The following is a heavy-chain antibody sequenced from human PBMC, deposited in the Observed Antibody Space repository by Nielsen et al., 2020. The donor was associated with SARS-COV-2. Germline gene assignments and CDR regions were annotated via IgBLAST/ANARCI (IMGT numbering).Heavy chain of an antibody. CDR1: GGTFSSYA. D-gene: IGHD2-21*01. CDR3: ARDCGGDCYSRYLDP. V-gene: IGHV1-69*04. J-gene: IGHJ5*02. Sequence: SVKVSCKASGGTFSSYAISWVRQAPGQGLEWMGRIIPILGIANYAQKFQGRVTMTTDTSTSTAYMELRSLRSDDTAVYYRARDCGGDCYSRYLDPWGQGTLVTVSS. CDR2: IIPILGIA.